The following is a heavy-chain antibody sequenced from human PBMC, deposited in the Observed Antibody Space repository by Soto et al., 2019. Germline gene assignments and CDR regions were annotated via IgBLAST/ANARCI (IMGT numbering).Heavy chain of an antibody. CDR1: GFSLTTSGVG. CDR3: AHRVLRTVFGLVTTTAIYFDF. Sequence: QITLNESGPTQVKPRQTLTLTCTFSGFSLTTSGVGVGWIRQSPGKAPEWLALIYWDDDKRYSPSLKSRLTITEDSSKNQGVLTMAGLDRADTATYYCAHRVLRTVFGLVTTTAIYFDFWGQGTPVAVSS. J-gene: IGHJ4*02. V-gene: IGHV2-5*02. D-gene: IGHD3-3*01. CDR2: IYWDDDK.